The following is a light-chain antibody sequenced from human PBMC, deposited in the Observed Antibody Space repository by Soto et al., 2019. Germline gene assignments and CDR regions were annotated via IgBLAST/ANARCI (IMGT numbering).Light chain of an antibody. CDR2: DVS. Sequence: QSALTQPASVSGSPGQSITISCTGTSSDVGGYNYVSWYQQHPEKAPKLMIYDVSNRPSGVSNRFSGSKSGNTASLTISGLQAEDEADYYCRSYTSSSNHVVFGGGTKLNDL. V-gene: IGLV2-14*01. CDR1: SSDVGGYNY. CDR3: RSYTSSSNHVV. J-gene: IGLJ2*01.